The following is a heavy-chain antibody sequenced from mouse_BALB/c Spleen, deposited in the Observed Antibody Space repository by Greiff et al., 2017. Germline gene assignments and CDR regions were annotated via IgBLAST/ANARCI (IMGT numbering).Heavy chain of an antibody. V-gene: IGHV5-4*02. Sequence: EVMLVESGGGLVKPGGSLKLSCAASGFTFSDYYMYWVRQTPEKRLEWVATISDGGSYTYYPDSVKGRFTISRDNAKNNLYLQMSSLKSEDTAMYYCARGYGNYDAMDYWGQGTSVTVSS. CDR2: ISDGGSYT. J-gene: IGHJ4*01. CDR3: ARGYGNYDAMDY. D-gene: IGHD2-10*02. CDR1: GFTFSDYY.